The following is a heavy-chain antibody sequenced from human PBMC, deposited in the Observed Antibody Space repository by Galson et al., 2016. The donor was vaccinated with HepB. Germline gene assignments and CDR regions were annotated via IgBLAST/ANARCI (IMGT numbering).Heavy chain of an antibody. J-gene: IGHJ4*02. CDR2: ISAYNGNT. CDR3: ARGGPAPVVTTYCFDY. D-gene: IGHD4-23*01. CDR1: GYMFTSYG. V-gene: IGHV1-18*04. Sequence: SVKVSCKASGYMFTSYGISWVRQAPGQGLQWMGWISAYNGNTNYPQKFQGRVTMTTDTATSTAYMELRSLRSDDTAVYYCARGGPAPVVTTYCFDYWGQGTLVTVSS.